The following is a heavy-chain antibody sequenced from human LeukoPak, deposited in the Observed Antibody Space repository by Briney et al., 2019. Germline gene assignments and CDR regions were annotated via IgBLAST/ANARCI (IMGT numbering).Heavy chain of an antibody. CDR2: IYSGGST. J-gene: IGHJ4*02. V-gene: IGHV3-53*01. D-gene: IGHD2-15*01. CDR3: ARDRSGPFDY. CDR1: GFTVSSNY. Sequence: GGSLRLSCAASGFTVSSNYMSWVRQAPGKGQEWVSVIYSGGSTYYADSVKGRFTISRDNSKNTLYLQMNSLRAEDTAVYYCARDRSGPFDYWGQGTLVTVSS.